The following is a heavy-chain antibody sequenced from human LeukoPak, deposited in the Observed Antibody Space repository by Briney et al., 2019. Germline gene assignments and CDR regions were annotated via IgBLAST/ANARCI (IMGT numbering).Heavy chain of an antibody. D-gene: IGHD5-18*01. Sequence: GGSLRLSCAASGFTFSSYEMSWVRQAPGKGLEWVGRIKSKKFGETTDYAAPVKGRFTISRDDSKNTLYLQMNSLKTEDTAVFYCTASDTPGVDYWGQGTLLTVSS. CDR1: GFTFSSYE. CDR2: IKSKKFGETT. V-gene: IGHV3-15*01. CDR3: TASDTPGVDY. J-gene: IGHJ4*02.